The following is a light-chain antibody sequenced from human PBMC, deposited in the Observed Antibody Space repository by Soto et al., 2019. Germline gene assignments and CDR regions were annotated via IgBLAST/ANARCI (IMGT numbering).Light chain of an antibody. CDR2: EVS. CDR3: SSYAGGNNYVV. J-gene: IGLJ2*01. V-gene: IGLV2-8*01. CDR1: SSDVVGYNY. Sequence: QSALTQPPSASGSPGQSVTISCTGTSSDVVGYNYVSWYQQHQGKDPKLMIYEVSSRPSGVPDCFSGSTSGNTASLTVSGLQADYDAEYYCSSYAGGNNYVVVGGGTELTLL.